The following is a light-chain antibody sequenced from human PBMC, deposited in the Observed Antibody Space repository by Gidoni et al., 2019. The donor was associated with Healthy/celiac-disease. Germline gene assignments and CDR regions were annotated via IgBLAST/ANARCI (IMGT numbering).Light chain of an antibody. Sequence: AIQLTQSPSSFSASTGDRVTITCRASQGISSYLAGYQQKPGKAPKRLIYAASTLQSGVPSRFSGRGSGTDFTRTISGLQSEDFATYYCQQYYSYPFTFGGGTKVEIK. CDR2: AAS. CDR1: QGISSY. V-gene: IGKV1-8*01. J-gene: IGKJ4*02. CDR3: QQYYSYPFT.